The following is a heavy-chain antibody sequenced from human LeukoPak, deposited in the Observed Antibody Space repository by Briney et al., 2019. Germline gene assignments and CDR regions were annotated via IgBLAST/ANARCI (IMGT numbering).Heavy chain of an antibody. CDR2: FGTRSTSI. CDR1: GFTFSGFG. Sequence: PGKSLRLSCAASGFTFSGFGMHWVRQAPGKGLEWVSSFGTRSTSIYHAGSVKGRFAISRDNAKNSLYLQMNSLRAEDTALYYCAREVSEGFDFWGQGTLVTVSS. V-gene: IGHV3-21*01. J-gene: IGHJ4*02. CDR3: AREVSEGFDF. D-gene: IGHD3-22*01.